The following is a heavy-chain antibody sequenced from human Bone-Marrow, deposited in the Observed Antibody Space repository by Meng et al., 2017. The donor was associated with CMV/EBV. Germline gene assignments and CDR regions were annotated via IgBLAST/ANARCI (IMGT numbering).Heavy chain of an antibody. D-gene: IGHD6-13*01. J-gene: IGHJ6*02. CDR1: GGSISSYY. CDR3: ARGVGYSSSWYDYYYGMDV. V-gene: IGHV4-59*01. CDR2: IYYSGST. Sequence: GSLRLSCTVSGGSISSYYWSWIRQPPGKGLEWIGYIYYSGSTNYNPSLKSRVTISVDTSKNQFSLKLSSVTAADTAVYYCARGVGYSSSWYDYYYGMDVWGQGTTVTVSS.